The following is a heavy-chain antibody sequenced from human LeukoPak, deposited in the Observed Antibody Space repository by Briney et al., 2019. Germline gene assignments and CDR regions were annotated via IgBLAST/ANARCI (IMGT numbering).Heavy chain of an antibody. CDR1: GGSISSYY. D-gene: IGHD4-17*01. J-gene: IGHJ2*01. V-gene: IGHV4-59*08. Sequence: SETLSLTCTVSGGSISSYYWSWIRQPPGKGLEWIGYIYYSGSTNYNPSLKSRVTISVDTSKNQFSLKLSSVTAADTAAYYCARHISNYGDFHFDPWGRGTLVTVSS. CDR2: IYYSGST. CDR3: ARHISNYGDFHFDP.